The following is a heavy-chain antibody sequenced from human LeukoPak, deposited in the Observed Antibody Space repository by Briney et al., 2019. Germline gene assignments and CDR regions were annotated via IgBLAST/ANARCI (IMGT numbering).Heavy chain of an antibody. D-gene: IGHD3-9*01. CDR2: ISSSSSYI. CDR1: GFTFSSYS. V-gene: IGHV3-21*01. CDR3: ARRGSRYDILTGYYYYMDV. J-gene: IGHJ6*03. Sequence: KTGGSLRLSCAASGFTFSSYSMNWVRQAPGKGLEWVSSISSSSSYIYYADSVKGRFTISRDNAKNSLYLQMNSLRAEDTAVYYCARRGSRYDILTGYYYYMDVWGKGTTVTIS.